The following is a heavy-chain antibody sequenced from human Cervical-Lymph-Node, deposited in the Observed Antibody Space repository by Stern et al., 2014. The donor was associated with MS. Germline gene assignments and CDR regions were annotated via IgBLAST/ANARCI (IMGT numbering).Heavy chain of an antibody. CDR2: VNRSGSS. CDR3: ARGRGKRVFDY. J-gene: IGHJ4*02. Sequence: QVQLQQWGAGLLKPSETLSLTCAVYGESVMGYHGSWIRQSPGTGLEWIGEVNRSGSSNYNPAIKSRVSMSVETSKTHLSLNLTSVTAADTAVYYCARGRGKRVFDYWGQGSLVTVSS. CDR1: GESVMGYH. D-gene: IGHD3-16*01. V-gene: IGHV4-34*01.